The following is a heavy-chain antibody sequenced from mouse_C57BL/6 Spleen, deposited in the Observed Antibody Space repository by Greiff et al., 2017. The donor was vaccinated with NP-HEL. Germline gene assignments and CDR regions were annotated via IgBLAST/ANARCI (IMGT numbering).Heavy chain of an antibody. CDR3: ARHEGDDYDGRWFAY. Sequence: QVQLKESGAELVKPGESVKLSCKASGYTFTAYTIHWVKQRSGQGLEWIGWFYPRRGSLKYNEKFKDKATLTAAKSSSTVDMERSRLTSEDSAVYFFARHEGDDYDGRWFAYWGQGTLVTVSA. CDR1: GYTFTAYT. J-gene: IGHJ3*01. D-gene: IGHD2-4*01. V-gene: IGHV1-62-2*01. CDR2: FYPRRGSL.